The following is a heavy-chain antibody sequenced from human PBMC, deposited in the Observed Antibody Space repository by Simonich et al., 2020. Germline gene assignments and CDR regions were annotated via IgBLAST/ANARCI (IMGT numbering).Heavy chain of an antibody. Sequence: QVQLVQSGAEGKKPGASVKVSCKASGYTFPIYGISWVRQAPGQGLEWLGGNSADNGNTNNAQKLQGRVTMTTATSPNTAYMERRSLRSDDTAVYYCARDQGGRAAAATDYWGQGTLVTVSS. CDR3: ARDQGGRAAAATDY. D-gene: IGHD6-13*01. CDR1: GYTFPIYG. CDR2: NSADNGNT. J-gene: IGHJ4*02. V-gene: IGHV1-18*01.